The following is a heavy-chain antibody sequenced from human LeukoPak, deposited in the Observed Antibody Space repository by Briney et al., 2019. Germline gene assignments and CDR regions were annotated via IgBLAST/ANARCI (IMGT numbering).Heavy chain of an antibody. CDR3: ARITSDYYGSGSYYNPYYFDY. J-gene: IGHJ4*02. D-gene: IGHD3-10*01. V-gene: IGHV4-30-4*01. Sequence: SQTLSLTCTVSGGSISSGDYYWSWIRQPPGKGLEWIGYIYYSGSTYYNPSLKSRLTLSVDTSKNQFSLKLSSVTAADTAVYYCARITSDYYGSGSYYNPYYFDYWGQRTLVTVSS. CDR1: GGSISSGDYY. CDR2: IYYSGST.